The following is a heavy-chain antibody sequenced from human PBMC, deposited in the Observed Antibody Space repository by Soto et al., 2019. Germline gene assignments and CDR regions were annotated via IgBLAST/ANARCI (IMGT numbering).Heavy chain of an antibody. CDR1: GYSFTSYL. CDR3: ARFPWLSPYYYYGMDV. CDR2: IDPSDSYT. Sequence: GESLKISCKGSGYSFTSYLISWVRQMPGKGLEWMGRIDPSDSYTNYSPSFQGHVTISVDTSKNQFSLKLSSVTAADTAVYYCARFPWLSPYYYYGMDVWGQGTTVTVSS. D-gene: IGHD3-22*01. J-gene: IGHJ6*02. V-gene: IGHV5-10-1*01.